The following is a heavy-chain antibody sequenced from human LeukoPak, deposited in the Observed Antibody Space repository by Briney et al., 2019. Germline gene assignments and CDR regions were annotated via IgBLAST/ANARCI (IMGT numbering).Heavy chain of an antibody. CDR2: INPNSGGT. Sequence: GASVKVACKASGYTFTRYAMNWLRQAPGQGLEWMGRINPNSGGTNYAQKFQGRVTMTRDTSISTAYMELSRLRSDDTAVYYCARDLAGYGDYGFDYWGQGTLVTVSS. V-gene: IGHV1-2*06. CDR1: GYTFTRYA. D-gene: IGHD4-17*01. CDR3: ARDLAGYGDYGFDY. J-gene: IGHJ4*02.